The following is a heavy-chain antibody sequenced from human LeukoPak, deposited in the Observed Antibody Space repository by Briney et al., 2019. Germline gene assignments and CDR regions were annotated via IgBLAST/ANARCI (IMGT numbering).Heavy chain of an antibody. V-gene: IGHV3-30*04. Sequence: GGSLRLSCAASGFTFTNYAMHWVRQAPGKGLEWVAVISYDETNKYYEDSVKGRFTISRDSSKNTLYLQMSRLRDEDTAVYYCAKNNDYGGSYWYFDLWGRGTLVTVSS. D-gene: IGHD4-23*01. CDR2: ISYDETNK. J-gene: IGHJ2*01. CDR3: AKNNDYGGSYWYFDL. CDR1: GFTFTNYA.